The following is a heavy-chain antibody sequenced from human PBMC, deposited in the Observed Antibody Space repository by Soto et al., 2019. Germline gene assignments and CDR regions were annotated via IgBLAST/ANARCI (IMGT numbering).Heavy chain of an antibody. CDR2: IYYSGST. Sequence: LSLTCTVSGGSISSYYWSWIRQPPGKGLEWIGYIYYSGSTDYNPSLKSRVTISVDTSKNQFSLKLSSVTAADTAVYYCARASSSDYWGQGALVTVSS. CDR3: ARASSSDY. V-gene: IGHV4-59*01. CDR1: GGSISSYY. J-gene: IGHJ4*02.